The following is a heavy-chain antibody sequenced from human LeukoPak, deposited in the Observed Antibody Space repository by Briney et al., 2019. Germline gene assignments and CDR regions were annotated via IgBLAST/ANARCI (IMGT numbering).Heavy chain of an antibody. CDR1: GGSISSSSYY. CDR3: AGKLNDY. Sequence: SEKLSLNGAVAGGSISSSSYYWRWLRQPPGKGLEWIGSINYSGSTYYHPSLKSRVTISVDTSKNQFSLKLSSVTAADTAVYSCAGKLNDYWGQGTLVTVSS. V-gene: IGHV4-39*07. D-gene: IGHD3-10*01. CDR2: INYSGST. J-gene: IGHJ4*02.